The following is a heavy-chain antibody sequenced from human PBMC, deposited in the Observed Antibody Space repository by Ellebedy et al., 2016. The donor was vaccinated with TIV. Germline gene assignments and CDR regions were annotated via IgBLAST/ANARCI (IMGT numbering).Heavy chain of an antibody. CDR1: GGSISSYY. CDR3: ARDYTIFGVVSHYCYGMDV. D-gene: IGHD3-3*01. V-gene: IGHV4-59*01. J-gene: IGHJ6*02. CDR2: IYYSGST. Sequence: SETLSLTXTVSGGSISSYYWSWIRQPPGKGLEWIGYIYYSGSTNYNPSLKSRVTISVDTSKNQFSLKLSSVTAADTAVYYCARDYTIFGVVSHYCYGMDVWGQGTTVTVSS.